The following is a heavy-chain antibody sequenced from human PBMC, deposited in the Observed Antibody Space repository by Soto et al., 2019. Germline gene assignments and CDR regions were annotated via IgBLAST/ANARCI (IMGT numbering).Heavy chain of an antibody. Sequence: GGSLRLSCAASGFTFSSYGMHWVRQAPGKGLEWVAVISYDGSNKYYADSVKGRSTISRDNSKNTLYLQMNSLRAEDTAVYYCAKDPVLMVYAISGYFDYWGQGTLVTVSS. CDR3: AKDPVLMVYAISGYFDY. CDR1: GFTFSSYG. D-gene: IGHD2-8*01. V-gene: IGHV3-30*18. J-gene: IGHJ4*02. CDR2: ISYDGSNK.